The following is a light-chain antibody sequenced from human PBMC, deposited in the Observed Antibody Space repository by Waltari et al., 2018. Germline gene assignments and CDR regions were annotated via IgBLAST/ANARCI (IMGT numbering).Light chain of an antibody. CDR2: GAS. V-gene: IGKV3-20*01. J-gene: IGKJ1*01. Sequence: EIVLTQSPGTLSLSPGERATPSCRAGQSIDSTYLAWYQQKPGQPPRLLIYGASNRATGISDRFSGSVSGTDFTLTISRLDPEDFAVYYCQYYDSSPLWTFGQGTKVEIK. CDR3: QYYDSSPLWT. CDR1: QSIDSTY.